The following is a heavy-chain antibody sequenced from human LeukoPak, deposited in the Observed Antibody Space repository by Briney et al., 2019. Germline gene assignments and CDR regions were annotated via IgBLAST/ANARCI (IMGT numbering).Heavy chain of an antibody. Sequence: GASVKVSCKASGYTFIGYYMHWVRQAPGQGLEWMGWINLNSGGTTYAQKFQGRVTMTRDTSITTAYMELSRLRSDDTAVYYCARDSAAAGGLSFDYWGQGTLATVSS. CDR3: ARDSAAAGGLSFDY. CDR2: INLNSGGT. V-gene: IGHV1-2*02. D-gene: IGHD6-13*01. CDR1: GYTFIGYY. J-gene: IGHJ4*02.